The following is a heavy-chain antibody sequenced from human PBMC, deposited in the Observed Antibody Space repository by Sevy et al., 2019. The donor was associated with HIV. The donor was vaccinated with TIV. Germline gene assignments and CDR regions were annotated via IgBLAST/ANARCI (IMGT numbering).Heavy chain of an antibody. CDR2: IKQDGSVK. V-gene: IGHV3-7*01. D-gene: IGHD6-13*01. Sequence: GGSLRLSCAASGFSLNNYWMNWVRQAPGKGLEWVANIKQDGSVKYYVDSVKGRFTISRDNARNLLYLQMNSLRVEDXXXXXXXXXXAAAGSFWGQGTLVTVSS. J-gene: IGHJ4*02. CDR1: GFSLNNYW. CDR3: XXXXAAAGSF.